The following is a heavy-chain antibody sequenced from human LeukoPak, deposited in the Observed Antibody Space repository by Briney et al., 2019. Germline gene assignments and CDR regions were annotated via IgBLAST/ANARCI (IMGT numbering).Heavy chain of an antibody. CDR2: INPNSGGT. Sequence: ASLRLSCKASGYTFTGYYMHWVRQAPGQGLEWMGWINPNSGGTDYAQTLQGRVTMTRDTSMSTAYMELSRLRSDDTAVYYCARNIRTYSSSRSLDYWGQGTLVTVSS. J-gene: IGHJ4*02. CDR3: ARNIRTYSSSRSLDY. V-gene: IGHV1-2*02. CDR1: GYTFTGYY. D-gene: IGHD6-13*01.